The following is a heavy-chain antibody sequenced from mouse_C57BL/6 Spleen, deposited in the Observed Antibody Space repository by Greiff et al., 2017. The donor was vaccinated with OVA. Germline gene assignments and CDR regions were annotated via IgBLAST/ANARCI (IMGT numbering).Heavy chain of an antibody. CDR3: ASLANWDLDY. CDR1: GYTFTSYW. V-gene: IGHV1-7*01. J-gene: IGHJ2*01. Sequence: QVQLQQSGAELAKPGASVKLSCKASGYTFTSYWMHWVKQRPGQGLEWIGYINPSSGYTKYNQKFKDKATLTAYKSSSTAYMQLSSLTYEDSAVYYCASLANWDLDYWGQGTTLTVSS. D-gene: IGHD4-1*01. CDR2: INPSSGYT.